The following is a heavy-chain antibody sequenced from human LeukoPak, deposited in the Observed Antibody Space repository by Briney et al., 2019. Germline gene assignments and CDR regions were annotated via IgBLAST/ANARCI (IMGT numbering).Heavy chain of an antibody. CDR3: ARVGGTYDILTGYYGY. Sequence: SETLSLTCTVSGGSISSYYWSWIRQPAGKGLEWIGRIYTSGSTNYNPSLKSRVTMSVDTSKNQFSLKLSSVTAADTAVYYCARVGGTYDILTGYYGYWGQGTLVTVFS. CDR2: IYTSGST. V-gene: IGHV4-4*07. CDR1: GGSISSYY. J-gene: IGHJ4*02. D-gene: IGHD3-9*01.